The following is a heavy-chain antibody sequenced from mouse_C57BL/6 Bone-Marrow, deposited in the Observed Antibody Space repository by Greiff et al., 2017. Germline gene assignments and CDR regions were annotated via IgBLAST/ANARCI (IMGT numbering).Heavy chain of an antibody. Sequence: VQLQQSGPELVKPGASVKISCKASGYSFTGYYMNWVKQSPEKSLEWIGEINPSTGGTTYNQKFKAKATLTVDKSSSTAYMQLKSLTSEDSAVYYCASVRWLLRMDYWGQGTSVTVSS. V-gene: IGHV1-42*01. J-gene: IGHJ4*01. CDR2: INPSTGGT. CDR1: GYSFTGYY. CDR3: ASVRWLLRMDY. D-gene: IGHD2-3*01.